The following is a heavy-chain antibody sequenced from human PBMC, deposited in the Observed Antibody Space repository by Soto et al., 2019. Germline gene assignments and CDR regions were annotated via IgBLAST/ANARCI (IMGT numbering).Heavy chain of an antibody. J-gene: IGHJ6*02. Sequence: QMQLVQSGPEVKKPGTSVKVSCKAFGFTFTSSAVQWVRQARGQRLEWIGWIVVGSGNTNYAQKFQERVTITRDMSTSTAYMELSSLRSEDTAVYYCAAEARYYYYYGMDVWGQGTTVTVSS. CDR1: GFTFTSSA. V-gene: IGHV1-58*01. CDR2: IVVGSGNT. CDR3: AAEARYYYYYGMDV.